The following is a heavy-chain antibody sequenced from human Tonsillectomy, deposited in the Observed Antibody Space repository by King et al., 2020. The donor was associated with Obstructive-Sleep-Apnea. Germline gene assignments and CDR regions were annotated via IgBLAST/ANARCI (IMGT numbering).Heavy chain of an antibody. D-gene: IGHD6-25*01. CDR2: ICTACDT. J-gene: IGHJ4*02. CDR1: GFTFSSYD. Sequence: VQLVESGGDLIQPGGSLRLSCAASGFTFSSYDMHWVRQATRKGLEGVSGICTACDTYYSGSVKGRFTISRDNAKNSLYLQMNSLRAGDTAVYFCARSRRYYFDYWGQGTLVTVSS. V-gene: IGHV3-13*01. CDR3: ARSRRYYFDY.